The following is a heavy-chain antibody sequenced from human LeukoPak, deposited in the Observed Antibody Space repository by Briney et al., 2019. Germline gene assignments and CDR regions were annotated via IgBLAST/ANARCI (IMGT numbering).Heavy chain of an antibody. J-gene: IGHJ4*02. D-gene: IGHD3-9*01. V-gene: IGHV3-66*01. CDR1: GFIVSSNY. CDR3: ARDKVTAFDYYLDY. CDR2: IYSGGST. Sequence: PGGSLRLSCAASGFIVSSNYISCLRQAPGKGLEWVSVIYSGGSTYYADSVKGRFIISRDNSKNTLYLQMNRLRAEDTAVYYCARDKVTAFDYYLDYWGQGTLVSVSS.